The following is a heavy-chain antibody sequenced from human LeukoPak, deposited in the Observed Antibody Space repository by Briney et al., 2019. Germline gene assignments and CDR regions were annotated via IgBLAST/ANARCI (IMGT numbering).Heavy chain of an antibody. Sequence: GGSLRLSCAASGFTFSNYAMSWVRQAPGKGLEWVSTISNSDDNTYYAESVKGRFTIYRDNSKNTLYLQMNSLTAEDMAIYYCAKATGNLGNWGQGTLVTVSS. CDR1: GFTFSNYA. V-gene: IGHV3-23*01. CDR3: AKATGNLGN. CDR2: ISNSDDNT. J-gene: IGHJ4*02. D-gene: IGHD1-1*01.